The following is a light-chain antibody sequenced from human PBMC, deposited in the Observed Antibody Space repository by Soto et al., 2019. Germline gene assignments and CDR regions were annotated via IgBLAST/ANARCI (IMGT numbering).Light chain of an antibody. Sequence: DIVMTQSPVTLSLSPGERATLSCSASQSISSNYLAWYQQKPGQSPRLLIYGASSRATGIPDRFSGRGSGTDFTLTISRLEPEDFAVYFCQQYGTSPRKFGQGTKVDIK. V-gene: IGKV3-20*01. CDR3: QQYGTSPRK. J-gene: IGKJ1*01. CDR1: QSISSNY. CDR2: GAS.